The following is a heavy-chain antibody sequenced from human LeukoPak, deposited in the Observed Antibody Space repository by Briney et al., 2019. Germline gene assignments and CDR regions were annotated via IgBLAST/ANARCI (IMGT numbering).Heavy chain of an antibody. J-gene: IGHJ4*02. Sequence: PSETLSLTCAVYGGSFSGYYWSWIRQPPGKGLEWIGEINHSGSTNYNTSLKSRVTISVDTSKNQFSLKLSSVTAADTAVYYCARGGKDIVVVPAATNIDYWGQGTLVTVSS. CDR3: ARGGKDIVVVPAATNIDY. D-gene: IGHD2-2*01. V-gene: IGHV4-34*01. CDR2: INHSGST. CDR1: GGSFSGYY.